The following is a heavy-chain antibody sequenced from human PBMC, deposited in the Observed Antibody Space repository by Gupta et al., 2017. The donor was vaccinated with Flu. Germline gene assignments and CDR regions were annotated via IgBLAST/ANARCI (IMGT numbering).Heavy chain of an antibody. CDR2: VSYGGDVQ. Sequence: QVHLEESGGGVVQSGRSLRLSCAASGFTFTTSAMHWVRQAPDKGLEWVAVVSYGGDVQYYADSVEGRFTVSRDNSKNIVFLQMSSLRPDDTALYYCARDLRGPADVFDSWGQGTMVTVSS. CDR1: GFTFTTSA. CDR3: ARDLRGPADVFDS. J-gene: IGHJ3*02. D-gene: IGHD3-10*01. V-gene: IGHV3-30-3*01.